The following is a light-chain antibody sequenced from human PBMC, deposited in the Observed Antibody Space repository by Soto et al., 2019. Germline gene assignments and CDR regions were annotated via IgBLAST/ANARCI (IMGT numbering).Light chain of an antibody. CDR1: TLPRQY. Sequence: SYELTQPPSVSVSPGQTARITCSGDTLPRQYPYWYQQKPGQAPVLIINKNSERPSGIPERFSGSTSGTTVTLTISGVQEEDEADYYCQSADSSGAYVFGTGTKVTVL. CDR2: KNS. V-gene: IGLV3-25*02. CDR3: QSADSSGAYV. J-gene: IGLJ1*01.